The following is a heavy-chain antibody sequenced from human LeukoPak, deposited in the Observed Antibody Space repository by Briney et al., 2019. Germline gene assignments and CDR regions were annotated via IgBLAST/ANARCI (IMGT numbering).Heavy chain of an antibody. CDR2: INPRGST. CDR1: GGSFSGYY. CDR3: ARQGIAARSIFYYYMDV. J-gene: IGHJ6*03. V-gene: IGHV4-34*01. D-gene: IGHD6-6*01. Sequence: SETLSLTCGVYGGSFSGYYWSWIRQPPGKGLEWIGEINPRGSTNYNPSLMSRVTLSAHTSKNQFSLKLSSVTAADTAVYYCARQGIAARSIFYYYMDVWGKGTTVTVSS.